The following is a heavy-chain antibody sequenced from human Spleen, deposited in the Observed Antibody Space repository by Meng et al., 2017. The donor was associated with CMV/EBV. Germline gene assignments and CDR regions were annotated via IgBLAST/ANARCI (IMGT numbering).Heavy chain of an antibody. CDR2: ISWNSGRI. J-gene: IGHJ6*02. V-gene: IGHV3-9*01. CDR3: ARDVRGSSGYYYVSYYGMDV. Sequence: GGSLRLSCAASGFTFDDYAMHWVRQTPGKGLEWVSGISWNSGRIDYADSVKGRFTISRDNAKNSLYLQMNSLRAEDTAVYYCARDVRGSSGYYYVSYYGMDVWGQGTTVTVSS. D-gene: IGHD3-22*01. CDR1: GFTFDDYA.